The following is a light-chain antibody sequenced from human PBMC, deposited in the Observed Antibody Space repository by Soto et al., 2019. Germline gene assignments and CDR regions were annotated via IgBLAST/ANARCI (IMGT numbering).Light chain of an antibody. CDR1: RSDVGSYNS. Sequence: QSVLTQPASVSGSPGQSITISCTGTRSDVGSYNSIAWYQQHPGKAPRVVIFEVTKRPSGISDRFSGSKSGYTAPLTISGLQAEDEADYFCFSYAGNSIWLFGGGTKVTVL. J-gene: IGLJ2*01. CDR2: EVT. CDR3: FSYAGNSIWL. V-gene: IGLV2-23*02.